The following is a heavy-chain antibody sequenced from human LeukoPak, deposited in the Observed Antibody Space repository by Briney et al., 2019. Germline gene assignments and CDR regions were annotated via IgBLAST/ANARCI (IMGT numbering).Heavy chain of an antibody. V-gene: IGHV4-39*01. D-gene: IGHD3-22*01. CDR1: GGSISSSSYD. CDR3: ARHTYYDNPFDY. CDR2: IYYSAST. Sequence: XXCTXSGGSISSSSYDWGWIRQPQGKGLEWIGIIYYSASTYYNPSLKRRVTISVDTSKNQFSLKLSSVTAADTAVYYCARHTYYDNPFDYWGQGTLVTVSS. J-gene: IGHJ4*02.